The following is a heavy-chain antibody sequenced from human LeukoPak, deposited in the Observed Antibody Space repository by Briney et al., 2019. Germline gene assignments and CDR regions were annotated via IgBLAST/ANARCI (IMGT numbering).Heavy chain of an antibody. CDR3: ARDPNGDYIGTFDM. J-gene: IGHJ3*02. CDR1: EFTFSSYG. CDR2: ISGNSANK. V-gene: IGHV3-23*01. D-gene: IGHD4-17*01. Sequence: GGSLRLSCVASEFTFSSYGMSWVRQTPRKGLEWVSWISGNSANKYYADSVQGRFSISRDNSKNTLYLHMFSLRAEDTAIYYCARDPNGDYIGTFDMWGQGTMVTVSS.